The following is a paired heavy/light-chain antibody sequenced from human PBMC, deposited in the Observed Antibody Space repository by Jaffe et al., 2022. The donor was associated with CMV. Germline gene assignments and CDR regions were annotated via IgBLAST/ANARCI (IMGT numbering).Heavy chain of an antibody. V-gene: IGHV1-8*01. CDR2: MNPDTGST. D-gene: IGHD2-21*02. CDR3: ARGVGNTVVTIEYYFDY. CDR1: GYNFTSYD. Sequence: QVQLVQSGAEVKKPGASVKVSCKTSGYNFTSYDINWVRQASGQGLEWMGWMNPDTGSTGYAQKFQGRVTMTWITSISTAYMELSSLSSEDTAVYYCARGVGNTVVTIEYYFDYWGLGTLVTVPS. J-gene: IGHJ4*02.
Light chain of an antibody. CDR2: SNN. V-gene: IGLV1-44*01. Sequence: QSVLTQPPSASGTPGQRVTISCSGSSSNIGSNTVTWYQQLPGTAPKLLIYSNNQRPSGVPDRFSGSKSGTSASLAISGLQSEDEADYYCAAWDDSLSGNVVFGGGTKLTVL. CDR1: SSNIGSNT. CDR3: AAWDDSLSGNVV. J-gene: IGLJ2*01.